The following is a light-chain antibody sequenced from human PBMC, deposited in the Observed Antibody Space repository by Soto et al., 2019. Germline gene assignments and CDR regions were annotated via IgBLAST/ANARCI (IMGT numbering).Light chain of an antibody. J-gene: IGLJ2*01. Sequence: QSVLTQPPSASGTPGQRVTISCSGSSSNIGSNTVNWYQQLPGTAPKLLIFSNNQRPSGVPDRFSGSKSGTSASLAISGLQSEDEAEYYCASWDDSLNDVVFGGGTKVTVL. V-gene: IGLV1-44*01. CDR1: SSNIGSNT. CDR2: SNN. CDR3: ASWDDSLNDVV.